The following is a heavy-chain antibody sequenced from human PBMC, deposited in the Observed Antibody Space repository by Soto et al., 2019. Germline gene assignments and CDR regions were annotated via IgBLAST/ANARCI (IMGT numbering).Heavy chain of an antibody. CDR1: GGPISSYY. CDR2: IYYSGST. Sequence: SETLSLTCTVSGGPISSYYWSWIRQPPGKGLEWIGYIYYSGSTNYNPSLKSRVTISVDTSKNQFSLKLSSVTAADTAVYYCAGAGYSYGFGYWGQGTLVTVSS. CDR3: AGAGYSYGFGY. D-gene: IGHD5-18*01. J-gene: IGHJ4*02. V-gene: IGHV4-59*01.